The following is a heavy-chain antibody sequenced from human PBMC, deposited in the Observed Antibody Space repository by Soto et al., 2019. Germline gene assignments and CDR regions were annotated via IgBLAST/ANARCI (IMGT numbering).Heavy chain of an antibody. CDR3: ATSATMDRGAV. J-gene: IGHJ6*02. D-gene: IGHD3-10*01. CDR1: GFTFSSYS. V-gene: IGHV3-48*01. CDR2: ISSSSSTI. Sequence: PGGSLRLSCAASGFTFSSYSMNWVRQAPGKGLEWVSYISSSSSTIYYADSAKGRFTISRDNAKNSLYLQMNSLRAEDTAVYYCATSATMDRGAVWGQGTTVT.